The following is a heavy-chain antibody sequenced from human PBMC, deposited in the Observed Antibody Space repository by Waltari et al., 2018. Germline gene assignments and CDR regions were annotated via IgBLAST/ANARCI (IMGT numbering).Heavy chain of an antibody. CDR1: GVSFITSW. V-gene: IGHV3-74*01. CDR2: LDSDASYT. J-gene: IGHJ4*02. CDR3: LRGADL. Sequence: EVQLVESGGGLVQPGGSLRLSCAAPGVSFITSWMHWVGKAPGEGLLKGSRLDSDASYTNYAAALKRRVTISGDSANNTMYLQITSLIAEDTAVYYGLRGADLRGQGIPVIVSS. D-gene: IGHD3-3*01.